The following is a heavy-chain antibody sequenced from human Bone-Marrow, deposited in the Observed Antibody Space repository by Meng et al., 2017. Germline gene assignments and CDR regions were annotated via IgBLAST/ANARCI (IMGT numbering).Heavy chain of an antibody. CDR2: IRSKANSYAT. D-gene: IGHD3-22*01. Sequence: GESLKISCAASGFTFSGSAMHCVRQASGKGLEWVGRIRSKANSYATAYAASVKGRFTISRDDSKNTAYLQMNSLKTEDTAVYYCTRHAHDSSGYYYPDYYYGMDVWGQGTTVTVSS. J-gene: IGHJ6*02. CDR1: GFTFSGSA. CDR3: TRHAHDSSGYYYPDYYYGMDV. V-gene: IGHV3-73*01.